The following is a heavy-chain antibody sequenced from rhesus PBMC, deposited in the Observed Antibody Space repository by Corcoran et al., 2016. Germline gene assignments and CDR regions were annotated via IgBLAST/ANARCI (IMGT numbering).Heavy chain of an antibody. J-gene: IGHJ3*01. Sequence: QVQLQASGPGLVKPSETLSLTCAVSGGSLSGYYWSWVRQPPVKGLEWIGRIYGSGGSTDYNPSLKSRVTIATDTSKNQFSLKLSSVTAADTAVYYCARQGGSWNGYAFDFWGQGLRVTVSS. CDR2: IYGSGGST. V-gene: IGHV4-160*01. CDR1: GGSLSGYY. CDR3: ARQGGSWNGYAFDF. D-gene: IGHD6-25*01.